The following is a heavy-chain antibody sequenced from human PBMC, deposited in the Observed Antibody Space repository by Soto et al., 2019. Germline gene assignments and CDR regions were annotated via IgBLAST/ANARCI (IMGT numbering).Heavy chain of an antibody. CDR1: GFTFGNYW. D-gene: IGHD4-17*01. J-gene: IGHJ4*02. V-gene: IGHV3-7*03. CDR2: IKQDGSDK. Sequence: GGSLRLSCAASGFTFGNYWMSWVRQAPGKGLEWVANIKQDGSDKYYVDSVEGRFTISRDNSKNTLYLQMNSLRAEDTAVYYCAKVDDPYGDPALLFDYWGQGTLVTVSS. CDR3: AKVDDPYGDPALLFDY.